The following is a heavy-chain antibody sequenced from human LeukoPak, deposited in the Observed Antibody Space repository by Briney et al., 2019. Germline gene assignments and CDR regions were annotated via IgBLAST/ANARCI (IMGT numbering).Heavy chain of an antibody. J-gene: IGHJ3*02. V-gene: IGHV3-30-3*01. CDR1: GSIFSSCA. D-gene: IGHD7-27*01. CDR3: ARDYRPANWGSSAFDI. CDR2: ISYGGSNK. Sequence: GGSLRLSCAASGSIFSSCAMHWVRQAPGKGLEWVAVISYGGSNKYYADSVKGRFTISRDNSKNTLYLQMNSPGAEDTAVYYCARDYRPANWGSSAFDIWGQGTMVTVSS.